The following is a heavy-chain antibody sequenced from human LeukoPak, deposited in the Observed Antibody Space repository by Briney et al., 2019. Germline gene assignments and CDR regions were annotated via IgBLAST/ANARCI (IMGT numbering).Heavy chain of an antibody. V-gene: IGHV4-61*02. CDR3: AREGPVGTGNWFDP. D-gene: IGHD1-1*01. J-gene: IGHJ5*02. CDR1: GGSISSGSYY. Sequence: SETLSLTCTVSGGSISSGSYYWSWLRQPAGNGLEWIGRIYTSGSTNYNPSLKSRVTISVDTSKNQFSLKLSSVNAADTAVYYCAREGPVGTGNWFDPWGQGTLVTVSS. CDR2: IYTSGST.